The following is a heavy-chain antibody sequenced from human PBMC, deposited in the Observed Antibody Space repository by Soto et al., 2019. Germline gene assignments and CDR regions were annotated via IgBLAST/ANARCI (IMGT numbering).Heavy chain of an antibody. CDR2: ISYDGSNK. V-gene: IGHV3-30*18. D-gene: IGHD2-2*01. J-gene: IGHJ5*02. CDR3: AKDRAAPVVPAAMEPNWFDP. Sequence: GGSLRLSCAASGFTFSSYGMHWVRQAPGKGLEWVAVISYDGSNKYYADSVKGRFTISRDNSKNTLYLQMNSLRAEDTAVYYCAKDRAAPVVPAAMEPNWFDPWGQGTLVTVSS. CDR1: GFTFSSYG.